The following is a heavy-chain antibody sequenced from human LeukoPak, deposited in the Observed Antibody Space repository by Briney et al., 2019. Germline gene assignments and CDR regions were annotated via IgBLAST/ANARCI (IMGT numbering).Heavy chain of an antibody. Sequence: PGGSLRLSCAASGFSFSSYAIHWVRQASGKGLEWVSGISGSGGSTYYADSVKGRFTISRDNSKNTLCLQMNSLRAEDTAIYYCARELFDFDYWGQGTLVTVSS. D-gene: IGHD3-10*01. CDR3: ARELFDFDY. V-gene: IGHV3-23*01. CDR1: GFSFSSYA. J-gene: IGHJ4*02. CDR2: ISGSGGST.